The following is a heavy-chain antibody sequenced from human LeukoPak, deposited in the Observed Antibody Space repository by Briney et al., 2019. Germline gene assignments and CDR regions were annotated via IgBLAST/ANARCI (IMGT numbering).Heavy chain of an antibody. Sequence: GASVKVSCKASGGTFSSYAISWVRQAPGQGLEWMGGINPIFGTANYARKFQGRVTITTDESTSTAYMELSSLRPEDTAVYYCARSRLGRLSHPKHSEYFQHWGQGTLVTVSS. CDR2: INPIFGTA. J-gene: IGHJ1*01. D-gene: IGHD3-10*01. CDR1: GGTFSSYA. V-gene: IGHV1-69*05. CDR3: ARSRLGRLSHPKHSEYFQH.